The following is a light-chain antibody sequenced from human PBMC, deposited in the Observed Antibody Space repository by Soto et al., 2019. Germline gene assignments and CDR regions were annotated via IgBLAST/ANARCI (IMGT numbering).Light chain of an antibody. J-gene: IGKJ5*01. CDR3: QQYKNWPPIT. V-gene: IGKV3-15*01. CDR2: GAS. Sequence: EIVMTQSPATLSVSPGERATLSCRASQSVSNNVAWYQQKSGPAPRLLIYGASKRATGIPARFSGSGSGTEFTLTISSLQSEDFAVYYCQQYKNWPPITFGQGTRLEIK. CDR1: QSVSNN.